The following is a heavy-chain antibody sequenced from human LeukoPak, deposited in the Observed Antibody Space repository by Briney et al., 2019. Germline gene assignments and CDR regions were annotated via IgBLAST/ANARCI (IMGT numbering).Heavy chain of an antibody. Sequence: ASVKVSCKASGYTFTSYGISWVRQAPGQGLEWMGWISAYNGNTNYAQKLQGRVTMTTDTSTSTAYMELSRLRSDDTAVYYCARARVGATYNWFDPWGQGTLVTVSS. CDR1: GYTFTSYG. CDR2: ISAYNGNT. J-gene: IGHJ5*02. CDR3: ARARVGATYNWFDP. V-gene: IGHV1-18*01. D-gene: IGHD1-26*01.